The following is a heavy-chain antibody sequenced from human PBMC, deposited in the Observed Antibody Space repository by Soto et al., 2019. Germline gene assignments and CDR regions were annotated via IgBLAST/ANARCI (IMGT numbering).Heavy chain of an antibody. CDR1: GFTFSSYA. CDR2: ISGSGGST. J-gene: IGHJ6*02. CDR3: AKGRYCSSTSCYSPSYYYYGMDV. V-gene: IGHV3-23*01. D-gene: IGHD2-2*01. Sequence: GGSLRLSCAASGFTFSSYAMSWVRQAPGKGLEWVSAISGSGGSTYYADSVKGRFTISRDNSKNTLYLQMNSLRAEDTAVYYCAKGRYCSSTSCYSPSYYYYGMDVWGQGTTVTVSS.